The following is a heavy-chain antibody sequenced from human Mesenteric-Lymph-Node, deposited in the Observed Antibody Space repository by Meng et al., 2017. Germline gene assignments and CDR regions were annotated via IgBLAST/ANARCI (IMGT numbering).Heavy chain of an antibody. CDR2: IIPIFGTA. J-gene: IGHJ4*02. V-gene: IGHV1-69*13. CDR3: ARGQTRYGVVVVAALNEYYFDY. CDR1: GGTFSSYA. D-gene: IGHD2-15*01. Sequence: VKVSCKASGGTFSSYAISWVRQAPGQGLEWMGGIIPIFGTANYAQKFQGRVTITADESTSTAYMELSSLRSEDTAVYYCARGQTRYGVVVVAALNEYYFDYWGQGTLVTVSS.